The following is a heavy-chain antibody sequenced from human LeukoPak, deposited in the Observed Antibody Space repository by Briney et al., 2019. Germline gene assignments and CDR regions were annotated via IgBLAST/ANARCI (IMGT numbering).Heavy chain of an antibody. V-gene: IGHV4-4*02. J-gene: IGHJ4*02. Sequence: SETLSLTCAVSGGSISSSNWWSWVRQPPGKGLEWIGEIYHSGSTNYNPSLKSRVTISVDKSKNQFSLKLSSVTAADTAVYYCARDRRYSSSWYEFDYWGQGTLVTVSS. CDR1: GGSISSSNW. CDR2: IYHSGST. D-gene: IGHD6-13*01. CDR3: ARDRRYSSSWYEFDY.